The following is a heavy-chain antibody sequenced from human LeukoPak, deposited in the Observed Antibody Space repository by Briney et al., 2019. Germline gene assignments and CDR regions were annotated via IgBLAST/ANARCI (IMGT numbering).Heavy chain of an antibody. CDR3: ARVGYYGSGSDLFDP. J-gene: IGHJ5*02. CDR1: GGTFSSYA. Sequence: SVKVSCKASGGTFSSYAISWVRQAPGQGLEWMGGIIPIFGTANYAQKFQGRVTITADKSTSTAYMELSSLRSEDTAVYYCARVGYYGSGSDLFDPWGQGTLVTVSS. D-gene: IGHD3-10*01. V-gene: IGHV1-69*06. CDR2: IIPIFGTA.